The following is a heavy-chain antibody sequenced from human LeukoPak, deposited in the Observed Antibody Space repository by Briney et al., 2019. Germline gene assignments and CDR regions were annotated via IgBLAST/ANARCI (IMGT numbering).Heavy chain of an antibody. CDR3: AKSLTVLLWFGEPMGDY. D-gene: IGHD3-10*01. Sequence: GGSLRLSCAASGFTFSSYGMHWVRQAPGKGLEWVAVISYDGNNEYYADSVKGRFTISRDNSKNTLYLQMNSLRAEDTAVYYCAKSLTVLLWFGEPMGDYWGQGTLVIVSS. J-gene: IGHJ4*02. CDR1: GFTFSSYG. CDR2: ISYDGNNE. V-gene: IGHV3-30*18.